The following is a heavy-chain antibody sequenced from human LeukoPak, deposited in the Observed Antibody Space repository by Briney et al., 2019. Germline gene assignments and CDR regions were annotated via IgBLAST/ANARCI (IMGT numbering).Heavy chain of an antibody. D-gene: IGHD2-2*01. CDR1: GFTFSSYT. V-gene: IGHV3-21*01. J-gene: IGHJ4*02. CDR2: ISSNRDYI. Sequence: VGSLRLSCAASGFTFSSYTMNWVRQAPGKGLEWVSSISSNRDYIYNADSVKGRFTISRDNAKNSLYLQMNSLKAEDTAVYYCARDHCSSTSGFPSGTNYFDSRGQGTPVTVSS. CDR3: ARDHCSSTSGFPSGTNYFDS.